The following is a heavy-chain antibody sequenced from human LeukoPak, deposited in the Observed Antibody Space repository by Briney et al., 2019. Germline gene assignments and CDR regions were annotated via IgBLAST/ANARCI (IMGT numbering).Heavy chain of an antibody. CDR1: GFTFSSYA. Sequence: PGGSLRLSCAASGFTFSSYAMHWVRQAPGKGLEWVAVISYVGSNKYYADSVKGRFTISRDNSKNTLYLQMNSLRAEDTAVYYCARDVAAAGTVDYWGQGTLVTVSS. J-gene: IGHJ4*02. V-gene: IGHV3-30*04. CDR2: ISYVGSNK. CDR3: ARDVAAAGTVDY. D-gene: IGHD6-13*01.